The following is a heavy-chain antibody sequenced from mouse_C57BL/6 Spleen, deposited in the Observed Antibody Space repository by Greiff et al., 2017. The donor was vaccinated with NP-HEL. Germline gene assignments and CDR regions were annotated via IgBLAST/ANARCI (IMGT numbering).Heavy chain of an antibody. Sequence: VQLQQPGAELVKPGASVKLSCKASGYTFTSYWMHWVKQRPGQGLEWIGMIHPNSGSTNYNEKFKSKATLTVDKSSSTAYMQLSSLTSEDSAVYYCARSNYGNHYLDYWGQGTTLTVSS. CDR2: IHPNSGST. V-gene: IGHV1-64*01. CDR3: ARSNYGNHYLDY. CDR1: GYTFTSYW. D-gene: IGHD2-1*01. J-gene: IGHJ2*01.